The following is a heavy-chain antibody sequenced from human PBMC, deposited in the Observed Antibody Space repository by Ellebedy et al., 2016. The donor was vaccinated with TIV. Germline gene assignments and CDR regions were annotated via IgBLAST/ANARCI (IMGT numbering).Heavy chain of an antibody. Sequence: GESLKISXAASGFTFSSYAMSWVRQAPGKGLEWVSAISGSGGSTYYADSVKGRFTISRDNSKNTLYLQMNSLRAEDTAVYYCAKSTTYYYDSSHPGLTDYWGQGTLVTVSS. CDR2: ISGSGGST. CDR1: GFTFSSYA. J-gene: IGHJ4*02. D-gene: IGHD3-22*01. V-gene: IGHV3-23*01. CDR3: AKSTTYYYDSSHPGLTDY.